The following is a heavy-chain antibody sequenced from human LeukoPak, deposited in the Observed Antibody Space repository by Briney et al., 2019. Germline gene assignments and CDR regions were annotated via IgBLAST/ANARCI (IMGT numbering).Heavy chain of an antibody. J-gene: IGHJ4*02. Sequence: GGSLRLSCAASGFTFSNYWVHWVRQAPGKGLVWVSRINRDGSTTKYADSVKGRFTVSRDNAKNTLNLQMNSLRTEDTAVYYCARDKKSGESSEIDYWGQGTLVTVSS. CDR1: GFTFSNYW. V-gene: IGHV3-74*03. D-gene: IGHD3-10*01. CDR3: ARDKKSGESSEIDY. CDR2: INRDGSTT.